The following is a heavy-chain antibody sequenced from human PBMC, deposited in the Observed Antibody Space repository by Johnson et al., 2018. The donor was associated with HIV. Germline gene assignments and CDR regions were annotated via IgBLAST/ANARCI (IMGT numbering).Heavy chain of an antibody. CDR1: GFTVRSNY. CDR2: INWNGGST. V-gene: IGHV3-20*04. D-gene: IGHD1-26*01. CDR3: AIDRTRGCCPRAFDI. J-gene: IGHJ3*02. Sequence: VQLVESGGGVVRPGGSLRLSCVASGFTVRSNYMSWVRQAPGKGLEWVSGINWNGGSTGYADSVKGRFTIFREYSNNSLYLQMNSLRVEDTALYYCAIDRTRGCCPRAFDIWGHGTMVTVAS.